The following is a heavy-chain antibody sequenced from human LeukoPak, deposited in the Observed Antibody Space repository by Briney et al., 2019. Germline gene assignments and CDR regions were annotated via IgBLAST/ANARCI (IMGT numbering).Heavy chain of an antibody. V-gene: IGHV5-51*01. CDR1: GYSFTSYW. J-gene: IGHJ6*03. CDR2: IYPGDSDT. CDR3: ARQLRGSYDFWPYYMDV. Sequence: RGESLKISCKGSGYSFTSYWIGWVRQMPGKGLEWMGIIYPGDSDTRYSPSFQGQVTISADKSISTAYLQWSSLKASDTAMYYCARQLRGSYDFWPYYMDVWGKGTTVTVSS. D-gene: IGHD3-3*01.